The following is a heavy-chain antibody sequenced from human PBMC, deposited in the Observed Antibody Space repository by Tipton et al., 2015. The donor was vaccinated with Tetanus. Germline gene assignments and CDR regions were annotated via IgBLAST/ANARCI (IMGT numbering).Heavy chain of an antibody. D-gene: IGHD3-3*01. J-gene: IGHJ4*02. V-gene: IGHV4-61*01. CDR3: ARANYDFPKKGPFDS. CDR2: ISYSGST. Sequence: LRLSCTVSGGSVRGGNYYWNWIRQPPGKGLGWLAYISYSGSTNSNYSLKSRITVSRDTSKNQISLKLTSVTAADTAVYYCARANYDFPKKGPFDSWGQGTLVIVSS. CDR1: GGSVRGGNYY.